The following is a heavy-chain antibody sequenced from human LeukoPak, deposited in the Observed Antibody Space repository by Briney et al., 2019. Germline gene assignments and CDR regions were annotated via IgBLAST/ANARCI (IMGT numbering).Heavy chain of an antibody. D-gene: IGHD6-13*01. V-gene: IGHV1-69*04. CDR3: ARVRGGSSWYEYYYYYGMDV. J-gene: IGHJ6*02. CDR1: GGTFSSYA. Sequence: SVKVSCTASGGTFSSYAISWVRQAPGQGLEWMGRIIPILGIANYAQKFQGRVTITADKSTSTAYMELSSLRSEDTAVYYCARVRGGSSWYEYYYYYGMDVWGQGTTVTVSS. CDR2: IIPILGIA.